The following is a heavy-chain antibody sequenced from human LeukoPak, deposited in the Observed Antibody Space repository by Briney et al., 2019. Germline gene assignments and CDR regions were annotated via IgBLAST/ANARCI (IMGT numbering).Heavy chain of an antibody. V-gene: IGHV3-23*01. CDR3: AKGPYLLLWFGELLPGGSDY. Sequence: TGGSLRLSCAASGFTFSSYGMGWVRQAPGKGLERVSAISGSGGSTYYADSVKGRFTISRDNSKNTLYLQMNSLRAEDTAVYYCAKGPYLLLWFGELLPGGSDYWGQGALVTVSS. J-gene: IGHJ4*02. D-gene: IGHD3-10*01. CDR2: ISGSGGST. CDR1: GFTFSSYG.